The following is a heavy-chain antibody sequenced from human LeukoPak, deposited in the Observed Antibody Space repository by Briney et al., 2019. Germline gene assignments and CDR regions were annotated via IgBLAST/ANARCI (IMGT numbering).Heavy chain of an antibody. CDR2: ISAYNGNT. Sequence: ASVKVSCKASGYTFTSYGISWVRQAPGQGLEWMGWISAYNGNTNYAQKLQGRVTMTTDTSTSTAYMELRSLRSDDTAVYYCARVLSSYYYDSSGYYCLDYWGQGILVTVSS. CDR1: GYTFTSYG. CDR3: ARVLSSYYYDSSGYYCLDY. V-gene: IGHV1-18*01. J-gene: IGHJ4*02. D-gene: IGHD3-22*01.